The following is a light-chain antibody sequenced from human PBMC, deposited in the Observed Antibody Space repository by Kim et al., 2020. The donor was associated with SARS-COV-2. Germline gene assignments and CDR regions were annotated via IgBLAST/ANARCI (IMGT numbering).Light chain of an antibody. CDR2: GAS. Sequence: PGERATPPCRASQSVSSSYLAWYQQKPGQAPRLLFYGASSRATGIPDRFSGSGSGTDFTLTISRLEPEDFAVYYCQQYGSSPLTTFGQGTRLEIK. J-gene: IGKJ5*01. CDR3: QQYGSSPLTT. CDR1: QSVSSSY. V-gene: IGKV3-20*01.